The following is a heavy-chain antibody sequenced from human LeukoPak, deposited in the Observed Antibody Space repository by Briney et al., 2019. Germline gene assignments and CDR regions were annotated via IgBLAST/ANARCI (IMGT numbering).Heavy chain of an antibody. CDR1: GYTLTELS. Sequence: ASVKVSCKVSGYTLTELSMHWVRQAPGKGLEWMGGFDPENGETIYAQKFQGRVTMTEDTSTDTAYMELSSLRSEDTAVYYCATEGPLYGDYAAYFDYWGQGTLVTVSS. V-gene: IGHV1-24*01. CDR2: FDPENGET. J-gene: IGHJ4*02. CDR3: ATEGPLYGDYAAYFDY. D-gene: IGHD4-17*01.